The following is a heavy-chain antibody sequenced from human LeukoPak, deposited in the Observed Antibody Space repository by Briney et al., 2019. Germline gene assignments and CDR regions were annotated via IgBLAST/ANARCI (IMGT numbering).Heavy chain of an antibody. Sequence: PAGSLTLSCAASAFTFSGFSMSWVRPAQGKGREWVSSISGSGGNTYYTDSVKGPFTISRDTSKNTLFLQMNSLRAEDTSVYYCARVGIGGVYYDRLWGKGNLVSVFS. D-gene: IGHD3-3*01. CDR3: ARVGIGGVYYDRL. CDR1: AFTFSGFS. CDR2: ISGSGGNT. V-gene: IGHV3-23*01. J-gene: IGHJ4*02.